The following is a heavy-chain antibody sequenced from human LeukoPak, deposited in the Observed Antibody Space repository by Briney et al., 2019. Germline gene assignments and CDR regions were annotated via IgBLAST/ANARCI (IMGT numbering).Heavy chain of an antibody. Sequence: GASVKVSCKASGYTFTSYGISWVRQAPGQGLEWMGWISAYNGNTNYAQKLQGRDTMTTDTSTSTAYMELRSLRSDDTAVYYCARVRAGPADQDIVVVPAAMRFDPWGQGTLVTVSS. CDR1: GYTFTSYG. J-gene: IGHJ5*02. D-gene: IGHD2-2*01. V-gene: IGHV1-18*01. CDR2: ISAYNGNT. CDR3: ARVRAGPADQDIVVVPAAMRFDP.